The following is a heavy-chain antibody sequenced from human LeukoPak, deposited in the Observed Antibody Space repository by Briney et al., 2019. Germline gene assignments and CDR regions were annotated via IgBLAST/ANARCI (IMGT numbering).Heavy chain of an antibody. V-gene: IGHV3-21*01. J-gene: IGHJ6*03. Sequence: GGSLRLSCAASGFTFSSYAMNWVRQAPGKGLEWVSSISSSSSYIYYADSVKGRFTISRDNAKNSLYLQMNSLRAEDTAAYYCARGSSSWYGLTAHYYYYYYMDVWGKGTTVTISS. CDR3: ARGSSSWYGLTAHYYYYYYMDV. D-gene: IGHD6-13*01. CDR1: GFTFSSYA. CDR2: ISSSSSYI.